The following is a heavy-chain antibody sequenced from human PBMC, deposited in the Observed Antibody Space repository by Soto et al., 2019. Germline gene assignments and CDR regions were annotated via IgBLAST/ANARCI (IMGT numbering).Heavy chain of an antibody. J-gene: IGHJ5*02. CDR2: IVPIFGTA. Sequence: QVQLVQSGPEVKKPGSSVKVSCKASGGTFSDSVTSWVRQAPGQGLEWMGGIVPIFGTANYAQKFQGRVTITADESTSTAYMELSSLRSEDTAVYYCARALLEWLPSSVASNWFDPWGQGTLVTVSS. V-gene: IGHV1-69*01. CDR1: GGTFSDSV. CDR3: ARALLEWLPSSVASNWFDP. D-gene: IGHD3-3*01.